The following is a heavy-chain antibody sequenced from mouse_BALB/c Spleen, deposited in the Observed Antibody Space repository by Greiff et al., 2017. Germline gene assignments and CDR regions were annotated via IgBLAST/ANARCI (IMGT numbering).Heavy chain of an antibody. J-gene: IGHJ3*01. D-gene: IGHD2-2*01. CDR2: ISDGGSYT. Sequence: EVKLMESGGGLVKPGGSLKLSCAASGFTFSDYYMYWVRQTPEKRLEWVATISDGGSYTYYPDSVKGRFTISRDNAKNNLYLQMSSLKSEDTAMYYCARDYGYDVAWFAYWGQGTLVTVSA. V-gene: IGHV5-4*02. CDR1: GFTFSDYY. CDR3: ARDYGYDVAWFAY.